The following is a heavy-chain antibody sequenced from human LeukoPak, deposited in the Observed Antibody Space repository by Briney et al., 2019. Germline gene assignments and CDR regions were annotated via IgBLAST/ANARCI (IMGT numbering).Heavy chain of an antibody. D-gene: IGHD2-15*01. V-gene: IGHV3-53*01. CDR2: LYSDGNT. J-gene: IGHJ4*02. Sequence: GGSLRLSCAASGFTLITNDMTWVRQAPGKGLEWVSVLYSDGNTKYADSVQGRFTISRDNSKNTLYLEMNSLSPDDTAVYYCARGVDPLAANTFAYWGQGTLVTVSS. CDR1: GFTLITND. CDR3: ARGVDPLAANTFAY.